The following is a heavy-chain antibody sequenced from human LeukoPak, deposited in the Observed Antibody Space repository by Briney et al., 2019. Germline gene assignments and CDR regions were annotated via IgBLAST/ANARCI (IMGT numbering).Heavy chain of an antibody. CDR3: ARDSCYGPRYDY. Sequence: KISFKASEYSFTSYWIGWVRQAPGQGLEWMGWISAYNGNTNYAQKLQGRVTMTTDTSTSTAYMELRSLRSDDTAVYYCARDSCYGPRYDYWGQGTLVTVSS. D-gene: IGHD2-2*01. CDR2: ISAYNGNT. J-gene: IGHJ4*02. CDR1: EYSFTSYW. V-gene: IGHV1-18*04.